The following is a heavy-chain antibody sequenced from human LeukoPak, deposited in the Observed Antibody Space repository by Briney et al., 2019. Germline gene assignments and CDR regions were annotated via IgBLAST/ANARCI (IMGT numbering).Heavy chain of an antibody. CDR1: GYSFTSYW. CDR2: IYPGDSDT. J-gene: IGHJ6*02. V-gene: IGHV5-51*01. CDR3: AGPTLGYYYGMDV. Sequence: GESLKISCKGSGYSFTSYWIGWVRQMPGKGLEWMGIIYPGDSDTRYGPSFQGQVTISADKSISTAYLQWSSLKASDTAMYYCAGPTLGYYYGMDVWGQGTTVTVSS. D-gene: IGHD6-13*01.